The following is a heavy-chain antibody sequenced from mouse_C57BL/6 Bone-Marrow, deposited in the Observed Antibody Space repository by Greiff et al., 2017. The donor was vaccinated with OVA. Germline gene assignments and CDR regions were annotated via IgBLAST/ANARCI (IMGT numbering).Heavy chain of an antibody. CDR3: TTFYYDYDGDWYFDV. Sequence: VQLQQSGAELVRPGASVKLSCTASGFNIKDDYMHWVKQRPEQGLEWIGWIDPENGDTEYASKFQGKATITADTSSNTAYLQLSSLTSEDTAVYYCTTFYYDYDGDWYFDVWRTGTTVTVSS. CDR2: IDPENGDT. V-gene: IGHV14-4*01. CDR1: GFNIKDDY. J-gene: IGHJ1*03. D-gene: IGHD2-4*01.